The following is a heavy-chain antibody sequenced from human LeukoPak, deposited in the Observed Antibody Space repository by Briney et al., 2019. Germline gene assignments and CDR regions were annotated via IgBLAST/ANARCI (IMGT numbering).Heavy chain of an antibody. Sequence: SVKVSCKASGGTFSSYAISWVRQAPGQGLEWMGGTIPIFGTANYAQKFQGRVTITADESTSTAYMELNSLRDEDTAVYYCARDHLTPIVVVPAAPTNYYYYYGMDVWGQGTTVTVSS. D-gene: IGHD2-2*01. J-gene: IGHJ6*02. CDR3: ARDHLTPIVVVPAAPTNYYYYYGMDV. V-gene: IGHV1-69*13. CDR1: GGTFSSYA. CDR2: TIPIFGTA.